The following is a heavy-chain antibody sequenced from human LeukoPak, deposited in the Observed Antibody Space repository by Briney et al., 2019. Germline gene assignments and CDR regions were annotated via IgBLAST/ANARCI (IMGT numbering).Heavy chain of an antibody. D-gene: IGHD6-19*01. CDR1: GGTFSSYA. CDR2: ISGSGGST. CDR3: AKYSSGWSAFDI. J-gene: IGHJ3*02. Sequence: ASVTVSCKASGGTFSSYAMSWVRQAPGKGLEWVSAISGSGGSTYYADSVKGRFTISRDNSKNTLYLQMNSLRAEDTAVYYCAKYSSGWSAFDIWGQGTMVTVSS. V-gene: IGHV3-23*01.